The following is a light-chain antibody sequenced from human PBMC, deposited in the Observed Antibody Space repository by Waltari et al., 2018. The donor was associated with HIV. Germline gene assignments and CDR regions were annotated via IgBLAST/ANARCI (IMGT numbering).Light chain of an antibody. V-gene: IGLV3-21*02. CDR2: DDV. CDR3: QVWDRSYKEAV. CDR1: NIGRNR. Sequence: SYVLTQAPSVSVAPGQTATISCGNIGRNRVQWYRQKPGRAPILVVLDDVDRSSGIPALFSGARSGERATLTIRGVEAGDEADYYCQVWDRSYKEAVFGGGT. J-gene: IGLJ2*01.